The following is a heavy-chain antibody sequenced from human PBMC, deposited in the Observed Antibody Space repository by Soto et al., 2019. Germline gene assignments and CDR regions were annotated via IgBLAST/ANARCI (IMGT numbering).Heavy chain of an antibody. Sequence: ASVKVSCKASGYTFTSYGISWVRQAPGQGLEWMGWISAYNGNTNYAQKLQGRVTMTTDTSTSTAYMELRSLRSDDTAVYYCARDQNYYYDSSGYDYWAQGTLVTVSS. V-gene: IGHV1-18*01. J-gene: IGHJ4*02. CDR2: ISAYNGNT. CDR3: ARDQNYYYDSSGYDY. CDR1: GYTFTSYG. D-gene: IGHD3-22*01.